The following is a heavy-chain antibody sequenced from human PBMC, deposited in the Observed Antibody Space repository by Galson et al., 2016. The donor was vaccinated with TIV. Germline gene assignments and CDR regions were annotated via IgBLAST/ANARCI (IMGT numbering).Heavy chain of an antibody. CDR2: IHDDGST. D-gene: IGHD1-26*01. V-gene: IGHV3-66*02. CDR3: ARERRHCGNECFLRYYFGMDV. CDR1: GLTVSDNF. Sequence: SLRLSCAASGLTVSDNFLTWVRQAPGKGLEWVSIIHDDGSTHYANSVKGRFTISRDNSKNTLYLHMNTLRPEDPAVYYCARERRHCGNECFLRYYFGMDVWGQGTTVTVSS. J-gene: IGHJ6*02.